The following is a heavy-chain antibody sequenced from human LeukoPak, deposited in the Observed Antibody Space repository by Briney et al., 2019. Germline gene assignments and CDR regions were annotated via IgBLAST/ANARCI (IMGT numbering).Heavy chain of an antibody. CDR3: AKDFGYSNSWVDY. CDR2: ISWNSGSI. Sequence: GGSLRLSCAASGFTFDDYAMHWVRQAPGKGLEWVSGISWNSGSIGYADSAKGRFTISRDNAKNSLYLQMNSLRAEDTALYYCAKDFGYSNSWVDYWGQGTLVTVSS. J-gene: IGHJ4*02. CDR1: GFTFDDYA. D-gene: IGHD6-13*01. V-gene: IGHV3-9*01.